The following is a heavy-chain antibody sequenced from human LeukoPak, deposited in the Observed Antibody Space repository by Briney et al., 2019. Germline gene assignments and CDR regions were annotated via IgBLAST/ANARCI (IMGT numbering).Heavy chain of an antibody. D-gene: IGHD3-22*01. J-gene: IGHJ4*02. CDR1: GFSLRTRGGG. CDR3: AQVGDYYDSSGYYYGSYFDY. V-gene: IGHV2-5*02. CDR2: IYWDDDK. Sequence: SGPTLVKPTQTLTLTCTFSGFSLRTRGGGVGWIRQPPGKALEWLSLIYWDDDKSYSPSLKSRLTITKDTSKNQVVLTMTNMDPVDTATYYCAQVGDYYDSSGYYYGSYFDYWGQGTLVTVSS.